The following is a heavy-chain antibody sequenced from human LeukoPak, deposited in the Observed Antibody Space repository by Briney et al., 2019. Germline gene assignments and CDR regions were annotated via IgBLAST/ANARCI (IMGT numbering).Heavy chain of an antibody. CDR2: INHSGST. J-gene: IGHJ4*02. V-gene: IGHV4-34*01. Sequence: PSETLSLTCAVYGGSFSGYYWSWIRQPPGKGLEWIGEINHSGSTNYNPSLKSRVTILVDTSKNQFSLKLSSVTAADTAVYYCARGTYYYDSSGHYYVVKNRYYFDYWGQGTPVTVSS. CDR3: ARGTYYYDSSGHYYVVKNRYYFDY. CDR1: GGSFSGYY. D-gene: IGHD3-22*01.